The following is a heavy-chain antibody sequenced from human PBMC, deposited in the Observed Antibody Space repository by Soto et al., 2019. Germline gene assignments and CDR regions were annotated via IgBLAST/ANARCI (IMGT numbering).Heavy chain of an antibody. CDR1: GFTFSSYA. Sequence: EVQLLESGGGLVQPGGSLRLSCAASGFTFSSYAMSWVRQAPGKGLEWVSAISGSGGSTYYADSVKGRFTISRDNGKNALYLQMNSLGAEDTAVYYCAGGAGGVVIFHYYYGMDVWGQGTTVTVSS. J-gene: IGHJ6*02. D-gene: IGHD3-3*01. V-gene: IGHV3-23*01. CDR2: ISGSGGST. CDR3: AGGAGGVVIFHYYYGMDV.